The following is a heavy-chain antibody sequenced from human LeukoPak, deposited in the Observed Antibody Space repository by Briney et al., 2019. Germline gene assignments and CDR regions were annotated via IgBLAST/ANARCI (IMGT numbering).Heavy chain of an antibody. J-gene: IGHJ4*02. V-gene: IGHV1-18*01. CDR2: ISAYNGNT. CDR3: ARASSSGWFDY. D-gene: IGHD6-19*01. CDR1: GGTFSSYA. Sequence: ASVKVSCKASGGTFSSYAISWVRQAPGQGLEWMGWISAYNGNTSYAQKPQGRVTMTTDTSTSTAYMELRSLRSDDTAVYYCARASSSGWFDYWGQGTLVTVSS.